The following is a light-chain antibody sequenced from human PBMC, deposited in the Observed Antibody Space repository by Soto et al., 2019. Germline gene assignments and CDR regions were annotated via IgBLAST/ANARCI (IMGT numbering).Light chain of an antibody. Sequence: EILMTQSPATLSVSPGERATVSCRASQSVSSNLAWYQQKPGQAPRLLIYGASTRATGIPARLSGSGSGTEFTLTISSLQSEDFAVYYCQQYSNWPSWKFGQGTKV. CDR2: GAS. V-gene: IGKV3-15*01. CDR1: QSVSSN. J-gene: IGKJ1*01. CDR3: QQYSNWPSWK.